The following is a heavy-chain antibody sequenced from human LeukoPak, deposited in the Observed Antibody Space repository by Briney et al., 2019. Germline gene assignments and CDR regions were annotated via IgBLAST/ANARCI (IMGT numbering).Heavy chain of an antibody. V-gene: IGHV3-30*02. CDR2: IRFDGTDK. CDR1: GFAFNSFA. Sequence: GGSLRLSCAASGFAFNSFAMHWVRQAPGKGPEWVAFIRFDGTDKYYTDSVKGRFTVSRDNSKNTLSLQMNSLRAEDTAVYYCAKDWSRTSYFFDYWGQGTLVTVSS. CDR3: AKDWSRTSYFFDY. D-gene: IGHD2-2*01. J-gene: IGHJ4*02.